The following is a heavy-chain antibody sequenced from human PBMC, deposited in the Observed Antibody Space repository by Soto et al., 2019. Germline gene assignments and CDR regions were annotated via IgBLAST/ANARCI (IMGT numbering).Heavy chain of an antibody. CDR2: IRNKANSYTT. J-gene: IGHJ4*02. V-gene: IGHV3-72*01. D-gene: IGHD2-15*01. CDR1: GFTFSDHY. CDR3: ASGYCSGGSCYSSPGNY. Sequence: ESGGGLVQPGGSLRLSCAASGFTFSDHYMDWVRQAPGKGLEWVGRIRNKANSYTTYYAASVKGRFTISRDDSKNSLFLQMNSLKTEDTAVYYCASGYCSGGSCYSSPGNYWGQGTLVTVSS.